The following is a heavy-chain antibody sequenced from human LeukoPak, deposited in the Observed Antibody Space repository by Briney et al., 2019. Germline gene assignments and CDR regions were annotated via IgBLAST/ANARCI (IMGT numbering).Heavy chain of an antibody. D-gene: IGHD5-24*01. CDR2: MYSGGTT. CDR3: AREGMEMATVPPHFDY. V-gene: IGHV4-4*08. J-gene: IGHJ4*02. Sequence: SETLSLTCTVSDGSINGYYWSWIRQSPGKGLDWIGYMYSGGTTKYSPSLKSRVTISEDTSKNQFSLKLSSVTAADTAVYYCAREGMEMATVPPHFDYWGQGTLVTVSS. CDR1: DGSINGYY.